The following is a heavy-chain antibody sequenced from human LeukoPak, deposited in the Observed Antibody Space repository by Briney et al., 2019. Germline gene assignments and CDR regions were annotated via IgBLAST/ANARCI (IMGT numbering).Heavy chain of an antibody. CDR1: GFTVSSNY. CDR3: ARAAISNDYYDSSGYYYY. J-gene: IGHJ4*02. CDR2: IYSGGST. D-gene: IGHD3-22*01. Sequence: GGSLRLSCAASGFTVSSNYMSWVRQAPGKGLEWVSVIYSGGSTYYADSVKGRVTISRDNSKNTLYLQMNSLRAEDTAVYYCARAAISNDYYDSSGYYYYWGQGTLVTVSS. V-gene: IGHV3-66*01.